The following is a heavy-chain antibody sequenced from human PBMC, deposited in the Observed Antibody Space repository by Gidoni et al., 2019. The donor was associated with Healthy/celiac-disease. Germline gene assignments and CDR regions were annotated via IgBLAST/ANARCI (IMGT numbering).Heavy chain of an antibody. CDR1: GCSFSGYY. D-gene: IGHD5-18*01. CDR3: ARVTRWPAMVPCSDDY. J-gene: IGHJ4*02. CDR2: INHCGST. Sequence: HVQLQQWGAGLLKPSETLSLTCAVYGCSFSGYYWSWIRQPPGKGLECIGEINHCGSTNYNPSRKSRVTISVDTSKNQFSLKLSYVTAADTAVYYCARVTRWPAMVPCSDDYWGQGTLVNVSS. V-gene: IGHV4-34*01.